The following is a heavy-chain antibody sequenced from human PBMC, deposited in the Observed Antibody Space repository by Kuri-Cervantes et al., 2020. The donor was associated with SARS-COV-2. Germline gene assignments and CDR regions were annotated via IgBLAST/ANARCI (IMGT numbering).Heavy chain of an antibody. CDR3: ARGRPFITMIVVVKDLFDY. CDR1: GYSISSGYY. V-gene: IGHV4-38-2*01. Sequence: SETLSLTCAVSGYSISSGYYWGWIRQPPGKGLEWIGSIYHSGSTYYNPSLKSRVTISVDTSKNQFSLKLSSVTAADTAVYYCARGRPFITMIVVVKDLFDYWGQGTLVTVSS. D-gene: IGHD3-22*01. J-gene: IGHJ4*02. CDR2: IYHSGST.